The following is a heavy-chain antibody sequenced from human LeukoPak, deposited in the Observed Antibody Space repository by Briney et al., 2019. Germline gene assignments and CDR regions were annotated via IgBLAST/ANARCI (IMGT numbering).Heavy chain of an antibody. CDR3: ARAEGYGAIDY. Sequence: PGGSLRLSCAASRFTFSDYYMSWIRQAPGKGLEWVSSISSGSTYIYYADSVRGRFTISRDNAKNSLHLQMNSLRAEDTALYYCARAEGYGAIDYWGQGTLVTVSS. CDR2: ISSGSTYI. CDR1: RFTFSDYY. V-gene: IGHV3-11*06. D-gene: IGHD5-12*01. J-gene: IGHJ4*02.